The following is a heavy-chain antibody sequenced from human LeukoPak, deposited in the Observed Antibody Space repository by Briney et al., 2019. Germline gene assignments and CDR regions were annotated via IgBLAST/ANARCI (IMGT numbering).Heavy chain of an antibody. Sequence: SLRLSCAASGFTFDDYAMHWVRQAPGKGLEWVSGISWNSGSIGYADSVKGRFTISRDNAKNSLYLQMNSLRAEDTALHYCAKDIGPTVVTPFDYWGQGTLVTVSS. J-gene: IGHJ4*02. CDR1: GFTFDDYA. D-gene: IGHD4-23*01. V-gene: IGHV3-9*01. CDR3: AKDIGPTVVTPFDY. CDR2: ISWNSGSI.